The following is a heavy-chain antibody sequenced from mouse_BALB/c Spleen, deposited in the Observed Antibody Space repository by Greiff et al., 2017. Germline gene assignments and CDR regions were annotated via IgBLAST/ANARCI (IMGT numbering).Heavy chain of an antibody. D-gene: IGHD1-1*01. CDR2: INPSTGYT. CDR1: GYTFTSYW. CDR3: ARPYYYGSGYYAMDY. V-gene: IGHV1-7*01. Sequence: QVHVKQSGAELAKPGASVKMSCKASGYTFTSYWMHWVKQRPGQGLEWIGYINPSTGYTEYNQKFKDKATLTADKSSSTAYMQLSSLTSEDSAVYYCARPYYYGSGYYAMDYWGQGTSVTVSS. J-gene: IGHJ4*01.